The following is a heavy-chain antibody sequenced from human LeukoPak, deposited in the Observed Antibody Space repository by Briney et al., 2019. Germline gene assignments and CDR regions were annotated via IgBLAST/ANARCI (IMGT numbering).Heavy chain of an antibody. J-gene: IGHJ2*01. D-gene: IGHD6-19*01. CDR3: AREVTVAGTWDFDL. V-gene: IGHV4-59*01. CDR2: IYYSGST. Sequence: SSETLSLTCTVSGGSISSYYWSWIRQPPGKGLEWIGYIYYSGSTNYNPSLKSRVTISVDTSKNQFSLKLSSVTAADTAVYYCAREVTVAGTWDFDLWGRGTLVTVSS. CDR1: GGSISSYY.